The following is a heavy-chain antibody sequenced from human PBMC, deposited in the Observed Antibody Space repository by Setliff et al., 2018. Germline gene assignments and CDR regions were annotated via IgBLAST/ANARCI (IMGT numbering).Heavy chain of an antibody. D-gene: IGHD3-22*01. J-gene: IGHJ4*02. CDR1: GGSISSSNW. V-gene: IGHV4-4*02. Sequence: PSETLSLTCAVSGGSISSSNWWSWVRQPPGKGLEWIGEIYHSGSTNYNPSLKSRVTISVDKSKNQFSLKLSSVTAADTAVYYCARDPVYYYDSSGVNYFDYWGQGTLVTVSS. CDR3: ARDPVYYYDSSGVNYFDY. CDR2: IYHSGST.